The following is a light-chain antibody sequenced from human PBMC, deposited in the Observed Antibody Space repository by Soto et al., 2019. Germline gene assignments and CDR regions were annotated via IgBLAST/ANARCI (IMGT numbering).Light chain of an antibody. CDR1: QDISTW. Sequence: DIQMTQSPSSVSASVGDRVTITCRASQDISTWLAWYQQKPGKAPKLLIYDASSLESGVPARFSGSGFGTDFTLTIRSLQPEDFATCYCQQANSFTFTFGPGTKVDIK. CDR2: DAS. V-gene: IGKV1-12*01. J-gene: IGKJ3*01. CDR3: QQANSFTFT.